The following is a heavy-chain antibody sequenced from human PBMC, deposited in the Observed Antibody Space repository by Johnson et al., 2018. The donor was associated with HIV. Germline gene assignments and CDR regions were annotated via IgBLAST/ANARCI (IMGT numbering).Heavy chain of an antibody. Sequence: VQLVESGGGVVRPGGSLRLSCAASGFTFDDYGMSWVRQAPGKGLEWVSGINWNGGSTGYADSVKGRFTISRDNAKNSLYLQMNSLRAEDTALYFCARGSRYCSGGSCPEAFDIWGQGTMVAVS. J-gene: IGHJ3*02. CDR1: GFTFDDYG. D-gene: IGHD2-15*01. V-gene: IGHV3-20*04. CDR3: ARGSRYCSGGSCPEAFDI. CDR2: INWNGGST.